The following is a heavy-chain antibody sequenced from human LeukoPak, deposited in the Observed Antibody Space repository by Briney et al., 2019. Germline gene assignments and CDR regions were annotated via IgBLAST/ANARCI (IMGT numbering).Heavy chain of an antibody. CDR1: GFTVSSNY. Sequence: AGGSLRLSCAASGFTVSSNYMSWVRQAPGKGLEWVSVIYSGGSTYYADSVKGRFTISRDNSKNTLYLQMNSLRADDTAVYYCASPLNMATWGQGTLVTVSS. D-gene: IGHD5-24*01. CDR3: ASPLNMAT. J-gene: IGHJ4*02. V-gene: IGHV3-53*01. CDR2: IYSGGST.